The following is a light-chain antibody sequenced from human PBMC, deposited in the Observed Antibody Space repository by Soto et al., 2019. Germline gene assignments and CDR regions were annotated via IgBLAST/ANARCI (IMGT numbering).Light chain of an antibody. CDR2: GSS. J-gene: IGKJ4*01. CDR3: QQYGGSPPLT. V-gene: IGKV3-20*01. Sequence: EIVLTQSPGTLSLSPGERATLSCRASRSVSNTYLAWYQQKPGQAPRLLIYGSSSRATGIPDRFSGSGSGTDFPLTISRLDPEDFGVYYFQQYGGSPPLTFAGGPKVEIK. CDR1: RSVSNTY.